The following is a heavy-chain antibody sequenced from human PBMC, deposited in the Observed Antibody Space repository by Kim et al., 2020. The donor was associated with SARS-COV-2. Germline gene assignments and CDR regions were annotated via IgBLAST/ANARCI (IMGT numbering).Heavy chain of an antibody. V-gene: IGHV4-39*01. CDR3: ARHVAGEDENWFDP. D-gene: IGHD3-16*01. CDR1: GGSISSSSYY. CDR2: IYYSGST. Sequence: SETLSLTCTVSGGSISSSSYYWDWIRQPPGKGLEWIGSIYYSGSTYYNPSLKSRVTISVDTSKNQFSLKLSSMTAADTAVYYCARHVAGEDENWFDPWGQGTLVTVSS. J-gene: IGHJ5*02.